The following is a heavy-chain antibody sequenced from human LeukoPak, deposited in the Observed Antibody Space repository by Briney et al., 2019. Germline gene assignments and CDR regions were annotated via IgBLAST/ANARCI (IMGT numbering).Heavy chain of an antibody. CDR3: ASCKYDFWSGYFDY. V-gene: IGHV3-66*01. Sequence: GGSLRLSCAASGFTVSSNYMSWVRQAPGKGLEWVSVIYSGGNTYYADSVKGRFTISRDNSKNTLYLQMNSLRAEDTAVYYCASCKYDFWSGYFDYWGQGTLVTVSS. CDR1: GFTVSSNY. J-gene: IGHJ4*02. D-gene: IGHD3-3*01. CDR2: IYSGGNT.